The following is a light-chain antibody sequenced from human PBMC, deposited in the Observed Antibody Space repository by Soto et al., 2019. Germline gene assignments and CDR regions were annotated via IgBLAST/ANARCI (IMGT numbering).Light chain of an antibody. J-gene: IGKJ1*01. CDR2: GAS. CDR1: QSVSSN. Sequence: EIVMTQSPATLSVSPGERATLSCRASQSVSSNIAWYQQKPGQAPRLLIYGASNRATGIPDRFSGRGSGTEFTLTISRLQSEDFAVYYCQKYNNWPPWTFGQGTKVDIK. CDR3: QKYNNWPPWT. V-gene: IGKV3-15*01.